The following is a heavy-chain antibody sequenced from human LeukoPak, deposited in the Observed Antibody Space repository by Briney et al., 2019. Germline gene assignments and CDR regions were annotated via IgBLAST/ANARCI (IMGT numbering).Heavy chain of an antibody. CDR1: GGSISSGGYS. Sequence: SQTLSLTCAVSGGSISSGGYSWSWIRQPPGKGLEWIGYIYHSGSTYYNPSLKSRVTISVDRSKNQFSLKLSPVTAADTAVYYCARSYYYDSSGYFFDPWGQGTLVTVSS. CDR3: ARSYYYDSSGYFFDP. D-gene: IGHD3-22*01. V-gene: IGHV4-30-2*01. CDR2: IYHSGST. J-gene: IGHJ5*02.